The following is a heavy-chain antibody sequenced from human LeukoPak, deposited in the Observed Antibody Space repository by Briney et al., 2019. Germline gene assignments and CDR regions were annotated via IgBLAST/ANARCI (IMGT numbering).Heavy chain of an antibody. CDR2: MSPNSDNT. CDR1: GYTFTSYD. Sequence: ASVKVSCKASGYTFTSYDINWVRQATGQGLEWMGWMSPNSDNTGYAQKFQGRVTFTRDTSISTAYMDLRSLTSEDTAVYYCGRDYGGSSGWFDPWGQGTLVTVSS. V-gene: IGHV1-8*01. J-gene: IGHJ5*02. CDR3: GRDYGGSSGWFDP. D-gene: IGHD4-23*01.